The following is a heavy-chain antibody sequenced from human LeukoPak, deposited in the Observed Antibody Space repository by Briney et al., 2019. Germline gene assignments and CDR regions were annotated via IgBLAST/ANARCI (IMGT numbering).Heavy chain of an antibody. J-gene: IGHJ4*02. CDR2: INPDGSVT. D-gene: IGHD3-16*01. CDR3: SRDTYGYEDH. V-gene: IGHV3-74*01. CDR1: GFSLSNYW. Sequence: GGSLRLSCSPSGFSLSNYWMHWVRQAPGKGLVWVSRINPDGSVTNHADSVKGRFTISGDNAKNTLYLQMNSLRVEDTAVYYCSRDTYGYEDHWGQGTLVTVSS.